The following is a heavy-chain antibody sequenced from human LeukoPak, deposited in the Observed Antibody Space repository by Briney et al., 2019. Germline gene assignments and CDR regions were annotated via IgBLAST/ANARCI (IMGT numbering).Heavy chain of an antibody. CDR2: IIPIFGTA. D-gene: IGHD6-13*01. J-gene: IGHJ6*02. Sequence: GASVKVSCKASGGTFSSYAISWVRQAPGQGLEWMGGIIPIFGTADYAQKFQGRVTITADESTSTAYMELSSLRSEDTAVYYCAREAGTDYYYGMDVWGQGTTVTVSS. CDR3: AREAGTDYYYGMDV. CDR1: GGTFSSYA. V-gene: IGHV1-69*13.